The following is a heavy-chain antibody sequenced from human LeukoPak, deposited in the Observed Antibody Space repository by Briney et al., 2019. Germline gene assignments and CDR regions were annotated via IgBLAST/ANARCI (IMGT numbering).Heavy chain of an antibody. CDR3: AIDNWNYFPHYYYGMDV. Sequence: SETLSLTCTVSGGSISSYYWSWIRQPAGKGLEWIGRIYTSGSTNYNPSLKSRVTMSVDTSKNQFSLKLSSVTAADTAVYYCAIDNWNYFPHYYYGMDVWGQGTTVTVSS. CDR1: GGSISSYY. CDR2: IYTSGST. V-gene: IGHV4-4*07. D-gene: IGHD1-7*01. J-gene: IGHJ6*02.